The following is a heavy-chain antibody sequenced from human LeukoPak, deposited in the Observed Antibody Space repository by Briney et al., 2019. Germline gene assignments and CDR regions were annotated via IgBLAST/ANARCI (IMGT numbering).Heavy chain of an antibody. D-gene: IGHD3-3*01. CDR3: AKDRPTGYYDFWSGLGAMDV. Sequence: GGSLRLSCAASGFTFSSYAMSWVRQAPGKGLEWVSAISGSGGSTYYADSVKGRFTISRDNSKNTLYLQMNSLRAEDTAVYYCAKDRPTGYYDFWSGLGAMDVWGKGTTVTVSS. V-gene: IGHV3-23*01. J-gene: IGHJ6*03. CDR1: GFTFSSYA. CDR2: ISGSGGST.